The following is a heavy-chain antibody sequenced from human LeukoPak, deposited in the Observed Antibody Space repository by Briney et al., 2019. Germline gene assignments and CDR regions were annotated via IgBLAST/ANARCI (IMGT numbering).Heavy chain of an antibody. CDR3: VRDPAALDY. CDR2: ITGSGSPI. Sequence: GGSLRLSCAASGFTFSTYSMNWVRQAPGKGLEWVSYITGSGSPIYYADSVKGRFTISRDSAKNSLYLQMNSLRDEDTAVYYCVRDPAALDYWGQGALVTVSS. V-gene: IGHV3-48*02. J-gene: IGHJ4*02. CDR1: GFTFSTYS.